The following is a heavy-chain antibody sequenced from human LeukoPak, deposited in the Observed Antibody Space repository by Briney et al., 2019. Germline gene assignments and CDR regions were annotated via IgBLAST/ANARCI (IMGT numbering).Heavy chain of an antibody. V-gene: IGHV4-34*01. CDR2: INHSGST. CDR1: GGSFSGYY. CDR3: ARSVGSGWYSPPYNRFDP. D-gene: IGHD6-19*01. J-gene: IGHJ5*02. Sequence: SETLSLTCAVYGGSFSGYYWSWIRQPPGNRLEWIGEINHSGSTNYNPSLKSRVTISVDTSKNQFSLKLSSVTAADTAVYYCARSVGSGWYSPPYNRFDPWGQGTLVTVSS.